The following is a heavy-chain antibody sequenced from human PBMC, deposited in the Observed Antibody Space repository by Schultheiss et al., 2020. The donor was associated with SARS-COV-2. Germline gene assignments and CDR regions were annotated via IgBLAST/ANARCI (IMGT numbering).Heavy chain of an antibody. V-gene: IGHV4-34*01. Sequence: SETLSLTCALYGGSFSGYYWSWIRQPPGKGLEWIGEINHSGSTNYNPSLKSRVTISVDTSKNQFSLKLSSVTAADTAVYYCARSGRTYYYDSSGYWAYWGQGTLVTVSS. CDR1: GGSFSGYY. D-gene: IGHD3-22*01. CDR3: ARSGRTYYYDSSGYWAY. CDR2: INHSGST. J-gene: IGHJ4*02.